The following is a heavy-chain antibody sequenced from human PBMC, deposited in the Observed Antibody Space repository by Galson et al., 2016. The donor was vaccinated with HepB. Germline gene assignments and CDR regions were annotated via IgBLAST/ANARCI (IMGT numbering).Heavy chain of an antibody. Sequence: SLRLSCAASGFTFNNYGMNWVRQAPGKGLEWLSYISGSGDSIYYADSVKGRFTISRDNAKNPRYVQMDLLSDDDMALYYWVREGNWNDEGGFDYWGKGALVTVSS. CDR3: VREGNWNDEGGFDY. D-gene: IGHD1-1*01. V-gene: IGHV3-48*02. J-gene: IGHJ4*02. CDR1: GFTFNNYG. CDR2: ISGSGDSI.